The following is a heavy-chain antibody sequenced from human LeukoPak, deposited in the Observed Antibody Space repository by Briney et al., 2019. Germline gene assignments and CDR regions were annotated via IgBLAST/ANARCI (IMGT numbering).Heavy chain of an antibody. Sequence: SQTLSLTCTVSGGSISSGGYYWSWLRQHPGKGLEWIGYIYYSGSTYYNPSLKSRVTISVDTSKNQFSLKLSSVTAADTAVYYCARASTRAKIWAFDIWGQGTMVTVSS. V-gene: IGHV4-31*03. CDR2: IYYSGST. D-gene: IGHD2-2*01. CDR3: ARASTRAKIWAFDI. J-gene: IGHJ3*02. CDR1: GGSISSGGYY.